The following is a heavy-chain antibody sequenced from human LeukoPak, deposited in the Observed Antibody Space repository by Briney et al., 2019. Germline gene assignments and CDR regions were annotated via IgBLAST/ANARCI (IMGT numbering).Heavy chain of an antibody. CDR3: TRDFWSGYSIDP. Sequence: GGSLRLSCAASGLTFSNAWMSWVRQAPGKGLEWVGRIKSKTDGGTTDYAAPVKGRFTISRDDSKNTLYLQMNSLKTEDTAVYYCTRDFWSGYSIDPWGQGTLVTVSS. V-gene: IGHV3-15*01. J-gene: IGHJ5*02. CDR1: GLTFSNAW. CDR2: IKSKTDGGTT. D-gene: IGHD3-3*01.